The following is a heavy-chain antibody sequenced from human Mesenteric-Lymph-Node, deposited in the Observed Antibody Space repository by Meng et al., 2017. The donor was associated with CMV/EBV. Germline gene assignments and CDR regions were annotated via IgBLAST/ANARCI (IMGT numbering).Heavy chain of an antibody. CDR2: ISSSSSYI. J-gene: IGHJ3*02. Sequence: GESLKISCAASGFTFDDYAMHWVRQAPGKGLEWVSSISSSSSYIYYADSVKGRFTISRDNAKNSLYLQMNSLRVEDTAIYYCAKDPALPGWAFDIWGQGTMVTVSS. D-gene: IGHD3-9*01. CDR3: AKDPALPGWAFDI. V-gene: IGHV3-21*04. CDR1: GFTFDDYA.